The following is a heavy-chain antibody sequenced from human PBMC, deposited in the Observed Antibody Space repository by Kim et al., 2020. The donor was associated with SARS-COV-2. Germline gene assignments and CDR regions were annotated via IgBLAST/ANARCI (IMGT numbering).Heavy chain of an antibody. CDR3: ARESSSRSTY. J-gene: IGHJ4*02. Sequence: TANYAQNFQGRVTITAYKSTSTAYMELSSLRSEDTAVYYCARESSSRSTYWGQGTLVTVSS. V-gene: IGHV1-69*06. D-gene: IGHD6-13*01. CDR2: TA.